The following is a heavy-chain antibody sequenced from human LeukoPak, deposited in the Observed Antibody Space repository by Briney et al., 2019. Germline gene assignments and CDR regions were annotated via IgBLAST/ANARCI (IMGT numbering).Heavy chain of an antibody. CDR1: GFTFSSHG. CDR3: ARYSSGWSQRYYYYMDV. Sequence: GGSLRLSCAASGFTFSSHGMNWVRQAPGKGLEWVSGIIPSGHTTYYADPVRGRFTISRDNAKNSLYLQMNSLRAEDTAVYYCARYSSGWSQRYYYYMDVWGKGTTVTISS. D-gene: IGHD6-19*01. J-gene: IGHJ6*03. V-gene: IGHV3-23*01. CDR2: IIPSGHTT.